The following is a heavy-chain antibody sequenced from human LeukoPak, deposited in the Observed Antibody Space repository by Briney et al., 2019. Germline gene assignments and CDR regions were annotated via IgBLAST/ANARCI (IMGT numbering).Heavy chain of an antibody. J-gene: IGHJ4*02. Sequence: ASVTVSYEASGYTFTNYAMNWVRQAPGQGLEWMGWINTNTGNTTYPQGFAGRVVFSFDTTVSTAYLQMRSLKAEDTAVYYCARDRGPLRYDSSGQPHYWGQGTLVTVSS. D-gene: IGHD3-22*01. CDR2: INTNTGNT. CDR3: ARDRGPLRYDSSGQPHY. CDR1: GYTFTNYA. V-gene: IGHV7-4-1*02.